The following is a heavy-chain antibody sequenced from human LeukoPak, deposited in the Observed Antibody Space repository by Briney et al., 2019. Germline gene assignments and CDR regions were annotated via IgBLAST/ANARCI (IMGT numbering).Heavy chain of an antibody. Sequence: SETLSLTCTVSGGSISSYCWSWIRQPPGKGLEWIGYIYYSGSTNYNPSLKSRVTISVDTSKNQFSLKLSSVTAADTAVYYCARLTMVRGVPWFDYWGQGTLVTVSS. J-gene: IGHJ4*02. CDR1: GGSISSYC. CDR2: IYYSGST. D-gene: IGHD3-10*01. CDR3: ARLTMVRGVPWFDY. V-gene: IGHV4-59*01.